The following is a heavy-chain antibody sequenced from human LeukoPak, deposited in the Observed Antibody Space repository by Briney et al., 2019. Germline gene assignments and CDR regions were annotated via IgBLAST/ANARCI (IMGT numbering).Heavy chain of an antibody. CDR2: INPNSGGT. J-gene: IGHJ4*02. CDR1: GYTFTGYY. CDR3: ARRGRGEWFGDPFDY. V-gene: IGHV1-2*02. D-gene: IGHD3-10*01. Sequence: ASVKVSCKASGYTFTGYYMHWVRQAPGQGLEWMGWINPNSGGTNYAQKFQGRVTMTRDTSTSTVYMELSSLRSADTAVYYCARRGRGEWFGDPFDYWGQGTLVTVSS.